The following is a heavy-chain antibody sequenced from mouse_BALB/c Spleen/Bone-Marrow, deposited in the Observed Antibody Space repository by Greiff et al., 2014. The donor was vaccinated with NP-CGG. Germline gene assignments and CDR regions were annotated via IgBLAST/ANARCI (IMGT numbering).Heavy chain of an antibody. CDR3: TRTHYYGSRYYYAMDY. CDR2: INPSNGGT. Sequence: VQLQQSGAELVKPGASVKLSCKASGYTFTSYYMYWVKPRPGQGLEWIGGINPSNGGTNFNEKFKSKATLTVDKSSSTAYMQLSSLTSEDSAVYYCTRTHYYGSRYYYAMDYWGQGTSVTVSS. D-gene: IGHD1-1*01. J-gene: IGHJ4*01. V-gene: IGHV1S81*02. CDR1: GYTFTSYY.